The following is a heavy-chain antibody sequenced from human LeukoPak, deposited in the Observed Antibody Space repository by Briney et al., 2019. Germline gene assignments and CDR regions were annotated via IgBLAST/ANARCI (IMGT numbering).Heavy chain of an antibody. V-gene: IGHV4-34*01. CDR2: INHSGST. CDR1: GGSFSANY. Sequence: SETLSLTCAVYGGSFSANYWSWIRQPPGKGLEWIGEINHSGSTNYNPSLKSRATISVDTSKNQFSLKLSSVTAADTAVYYCARSFPTYYYDSSGEGAFDIWGQGTMVTVSS. CDR3: ARSFPTYYYDSSGEGAFDI. D-gene: IGHD3-22*01. J-gene: IGHJ3*02.